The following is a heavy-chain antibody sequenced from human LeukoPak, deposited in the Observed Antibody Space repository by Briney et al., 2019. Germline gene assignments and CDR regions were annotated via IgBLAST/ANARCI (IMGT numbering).Heavy chain of an antibody. D-gene: IGHD5-18*01. CDR2: ISSSSYI. CDR1: GFTFSSYS. V-gene: IGHV3-21*01. J-gene: IGHJ4*02. CDR3: ARARGYSYGFDY. Sequence: GGSLRLSCAASGFTFSSYSMNWVRQAPGKGLEWVSSISSSSYIYYADSVKGRSTISRDNAKNSLYLQMNSLRAEDTAVYYCARARGYSYGFDYWGQGTLVTVSS.